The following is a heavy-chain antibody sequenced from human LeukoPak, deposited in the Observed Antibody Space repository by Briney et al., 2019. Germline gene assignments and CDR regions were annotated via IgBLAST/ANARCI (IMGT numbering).Heavy chain of an antibody. Sequence: PSETLSLTCAVYGGSFSGHYWSWIRQPPGKGLEWIGEINHSGSTNYNPSLKSRVTISVDTSKNQFSLKLSSVTAADTAVYYCARGGQYYDFWSGYRDFDYWGQGNMVTVSS. CDR2: INHSGST. J-gene: IGHJ4*02. V-gene: IGHV4-34*01. D-gene: IGHD3-3*01. CDR1: GGSFSGHY. CDR3: ARGGQYYDFWSGYRDFDY.